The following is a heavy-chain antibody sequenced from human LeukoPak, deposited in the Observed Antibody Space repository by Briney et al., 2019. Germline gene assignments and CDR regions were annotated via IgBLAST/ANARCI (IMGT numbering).Heavy chain of an antibody. V-gene: IGHV1-2*06. Sequence: ASVKVSCKASGYTFTGYYMHWVRQAPGQGLEYMGRINPISGGTVYAQKFQGRVTMARDTSITTAYMELTRLTSDDTAVYYCARYCSSTSCYSDYWGQGTLVTVSS. CDR3: ARYCSSTSCYSDY. CDR2: INPISGGT. CDR1: GYTFTGYY. J-gene: IGHJ4*02. D-gene: IGHD2-2*01.